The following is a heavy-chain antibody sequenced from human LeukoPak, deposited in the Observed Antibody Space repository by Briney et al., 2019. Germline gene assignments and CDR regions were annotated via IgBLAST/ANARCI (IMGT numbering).Heavy chain of an antibody. Sequence: GGSLRLSCAASGFTFSSYAMSWVRQAPGKGLEWVSAISGSGGSTYYADSVKGRFTISRDNSKNTLYLQMNSLRAEDTAVYYCATLKRAYWGSFDYWGQGTLVTVSS. CDR1: GFTFSSYA. CDR3: ATLKRAYWGSFDY. D-gene: IGHD7-27*01. V-gene: IGHV3-23*01. CDR2: ISGSGGST. J-gene: IGHJ4*02.